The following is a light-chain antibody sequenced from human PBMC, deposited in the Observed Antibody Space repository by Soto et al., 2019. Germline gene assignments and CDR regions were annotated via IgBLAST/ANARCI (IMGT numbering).Light chain of an antibody. V-gene: IGKV3-11*01. CDR2: DAS. Sequence: EIVLTQSPATLSLSPRERATLSCRASQSVSSYLAWYQQKPGQAPRLLIYDASNRATGIPARFSGSGSGTDFTLTISRLEPEDFAVYYCQQRSNWPPITFGQGTRLEIK. CDR3: QQRSNWPPIT. J-gene: IGKJ5*01. CDR1: QSVSSY.